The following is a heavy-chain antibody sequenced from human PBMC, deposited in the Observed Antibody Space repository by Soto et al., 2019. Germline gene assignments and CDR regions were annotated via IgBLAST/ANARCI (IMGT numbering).Heavy chain of an antibody. CDR3: ARQVGITARYFVY. D-gene: IGHD6-6*01. CDR1: GFSVSSNY. Sequence: EVQLVESGGGLIQPGGSLRLSCAASGFSVSSNYMNWVRQAPGKGLEWVSVMYSGGSTYYADSVKGRFTISRDNSKNTLYLQMKSLRAEDTAVYYCARQVGITARYFVYWGQGTLVTVSS. CDR2: MYSGGST. V-gene: IGHV3-53*01. J-gene: IGHJ4*02.